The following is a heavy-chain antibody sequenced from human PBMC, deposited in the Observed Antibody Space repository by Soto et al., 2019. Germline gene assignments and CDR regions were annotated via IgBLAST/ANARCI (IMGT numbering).Heavy chain of an antibody. V-gene: IGHV1-2*02. CDR3: ARGGDIVVVPAAISYYYYGMDV. Sequence: ASVKVSCKASGYTFTGYYMHWVRQAPGQGLEWMGWINPNSGGTNYAQKFQGRVTMTRDTSISTAYMELSRLRSDDTAVYYCARGGDIVVVPAAISYYYYGMDVWGQGTTVTVSS. D-gene: IGHD2-2*01. J-gene: IGHJ6*02. CDR2: INPNSGGT. CDR1: GYTFTGYY.